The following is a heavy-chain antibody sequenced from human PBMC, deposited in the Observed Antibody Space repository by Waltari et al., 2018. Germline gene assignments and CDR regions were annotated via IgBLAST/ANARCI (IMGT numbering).Heavy chain of an antibody. V-gene: IGHV4-61*02. CDR2: IYTSGST. Sequence: QVQLQESGPGLVKPSQTLSLTCTVSGGSISSGSYYWSWIRQPAGKGLEWIGRIYTSGSTNYNPSLKSRVTISVDTSKNQFSLKLSSVTAADTAVYYCARGRGPQQLGDYWGQGTLVTVSS. J-gene: IGHJ4*02. CDR1: GGSISSGSYY. CDR3: ARGRGPQQLGDY. D-gene: IGHD6-13*01.